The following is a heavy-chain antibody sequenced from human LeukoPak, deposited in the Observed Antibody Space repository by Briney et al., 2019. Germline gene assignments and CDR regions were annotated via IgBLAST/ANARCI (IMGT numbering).Heavy chain of an antibody. CDR2: ISQNGDS. V-gene: IGHV4-34*01. CDR1: GGSLSFYY. J-gene: IGHJ5*02. D-gene: IGHD3-22*01. Sequence: SETLSLTCGVYGGSLSFYYWSWIRQSPGKGLEWIAEISQNGDSNYNPSLKSRVTISLDTSKNQLSLKLNSVTAADTAVYYCADRGGDSSGYYWFDPWGQGTLVTVSS. CDR3: ADRGGDSSGYYWFDP.